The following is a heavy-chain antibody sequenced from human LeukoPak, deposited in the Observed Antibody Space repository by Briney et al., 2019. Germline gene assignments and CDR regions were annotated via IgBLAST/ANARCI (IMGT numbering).Heavy chain of an antibody. D-gene: IGHD4-17*01. CDR2: ISGNKGDT. V-gene: IGHV1-18*01. Sequence: ASVKVSCKASGYPFTSFGISWVRQAPGQGLEWMGCISGNKGDTIYAQKVQGRVTMTTDRSTSTTRMELRSLRPDDTAVYYCARGSYGEVAFDIWGQGTMVTVSS. CDR3: ARGSYGEVAFDI. CDR1: GYPFTSFG. J-gene: IGHJ3*02.